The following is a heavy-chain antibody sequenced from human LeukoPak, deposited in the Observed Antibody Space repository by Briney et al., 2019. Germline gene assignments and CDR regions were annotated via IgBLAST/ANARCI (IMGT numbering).Heavy chain of an antibody. CDR3: ASTASTVTTFDY. CDR2: IYHSGST. D-gene: IGHD4-17*01. V-gene: IGHV4-38-2*02. Sequence: SETLSLTCTVSGYSISSGYYWGWIRQPPGKGLEWIGSIYHSGSTYYNPSLKSRVTISVDTSKNQFSLKLSSVTAADTAVYYCASTASTVTTFDYWGQGTLVTVSS. J-gene: IGHJ4*02. CDR1: GYSISSGYY.